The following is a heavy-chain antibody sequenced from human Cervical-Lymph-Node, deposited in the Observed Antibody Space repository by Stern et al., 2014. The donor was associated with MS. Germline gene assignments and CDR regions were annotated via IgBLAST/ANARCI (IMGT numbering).Heavy chain of an antibody. CDR1: GGSIGRYY. J-gene: IGHJ1*01. CDR2: IYTNGNT. V-gene: IGHV4-4*08. D-gene: IGHD6-6*01. CDR3: TRDGRSSLSEYFQT. Sequence: QLQLQESGPGLVKPSETLSLTCTVSGGSIGRYYWSWVRQPPGKSLEWIGYIYTNGNTNYNPSLKSRVSMSVDTSKNQFSLNLTSVTAADTAVYYCTRDGRSSLSEYFQTWGQGSLVTVSS.